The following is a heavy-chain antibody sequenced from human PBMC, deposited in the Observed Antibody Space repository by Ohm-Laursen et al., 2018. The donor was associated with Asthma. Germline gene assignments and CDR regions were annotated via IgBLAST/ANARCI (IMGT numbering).Heavy chain of an antibody. J-gene: IGHJ4*02. CDR2: ISYDGSNK. CDR1: GFTFSSYA. Sequence: SLRLSCAASGFTFSSYAMHWVRQAPGKGLEWVAVISYDGSNKYYADSVKGRFTISRDNAENSVFLQMNSLRAEDTAVYYCVRGLTVTYAFDHWGQGTLLTVSS. CDR3: VRGLTVTYAFDH. V-gene: IGHV3-30-3*01. D-gene: IGHD4-17*01.